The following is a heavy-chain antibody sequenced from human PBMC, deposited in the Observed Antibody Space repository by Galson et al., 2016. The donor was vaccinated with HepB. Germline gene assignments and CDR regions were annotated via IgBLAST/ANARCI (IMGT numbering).Heavy chain of an antibody. V-gene: IGHV1-18*01. CDR1: GYTFTNNG. CDR3: ARDRDAAFDY. D-gene: IGHD6-13*01. Sequence: SVKVSCKASGYTFTNNGISWARQAPGQGLEWMGWISAHSGNTNYAQKFQGRLTLTKDTSASTVYMELRSLRFDDTAMYYCARDRDAAFDYWGQGALVTVSS. CDR2: ISAHSGNT. J-gene: IGHJ4*02.